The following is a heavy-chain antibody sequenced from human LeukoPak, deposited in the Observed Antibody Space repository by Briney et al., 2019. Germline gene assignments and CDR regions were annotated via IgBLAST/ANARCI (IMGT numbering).Heavy chain of an antibody. Sequence: SETLSLTCTVSGGSISSNSYYWGWIRQPPGKGLEWIGSIYYSGSTYYNPSLKSRVTISVDTSKDQFSLKLSSVTAADTAVYYCAEGSYYPKYYFDYWGQGTLVTVSS. J-gene: IGHJ4*02. CDR3: AEGSYYPKYYFDY. V-gene: IGHV4-39*01. CDR1: GGSISSNSYY. D-gene: IGHD1-26*01. CDR2: IYYSGST.